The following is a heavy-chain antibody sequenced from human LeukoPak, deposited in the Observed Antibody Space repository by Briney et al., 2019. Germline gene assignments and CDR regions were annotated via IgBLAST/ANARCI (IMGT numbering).Heavy chain of an antibody. CDR1: GFTFSSYA. CDR3: ARDKAGVVVVISSWFDP. D-gene: IGHD3-22*01. J-gene: IGHJ5*02. CDR2: ISYDGSNK. V-gene: IGHV3-30*04. Sequence: GRSLRLSCAASGFTFSSYAVHWVRQALGKGLEWVAVISYDGSNKYYADSVKGRFTISRDNSKNTLYLQMNSLRAEDTAVYYCARDKAGVVVVISSWFDPWGQGTLVTVSS.